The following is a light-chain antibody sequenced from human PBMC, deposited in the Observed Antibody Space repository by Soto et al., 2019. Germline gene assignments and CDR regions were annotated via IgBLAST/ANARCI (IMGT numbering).Light chain of an antibody. Sequence: GDRVTITCQASQDISNYLNWYQQKPGKAPKLLIYDASSLESGVPSRFSGSGSGTEFTLTISSLQPDDFATYYCQQYNSYAVTFGQGTKVDIK. CDR2: DAS. CDR1: QDISNY. J-gene: IGKJ1*01. CDR3: QQYNSYAVT. V-gene: IGKV1-5*01.